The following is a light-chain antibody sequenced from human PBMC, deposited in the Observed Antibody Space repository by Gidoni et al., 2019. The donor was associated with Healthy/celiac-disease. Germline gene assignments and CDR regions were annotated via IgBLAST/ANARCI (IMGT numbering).Light chain of an antibody. CDR2: LGS. J-gene: IGKJ2*03. V-gene: IGKV2-28*01. CDR1: QSLLHSNGYNY. CDR3: MQALQTPDS. Sequence: DIVMTQSPLSLPVTPGEPASISCRSSQSLLHSNGYNYLDWYLQKPGQSPHLLIYLGSNRASGVPDRFRGSGSGTDFTLKISRVEAEDVGVYYCMQALQTPDSFGQGTKLEIK.